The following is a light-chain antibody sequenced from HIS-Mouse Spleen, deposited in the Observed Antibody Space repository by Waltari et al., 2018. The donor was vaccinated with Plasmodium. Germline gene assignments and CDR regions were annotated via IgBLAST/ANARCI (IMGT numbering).Light chain of an antibody. V-gene: IGLV3-10*01. CDR1: ALPKTY. CDR3: YSTDSSGNHRV. J-gene: IGLJ3*02. Sequence: SYELTQPPSVSVSPGQTARITCSDDALPKTYAYWYQQKSGQAPVLVIYEDSKRPSGIPERFSGSSSGTMATLTISGAQVEDEADYYCYSTDSSGNHRVFGGGTKLTVL. CDR2: EDS.